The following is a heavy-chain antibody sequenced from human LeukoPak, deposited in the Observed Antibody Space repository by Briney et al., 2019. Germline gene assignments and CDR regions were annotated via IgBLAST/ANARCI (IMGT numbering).Heavy chain of an antibody. CDR1: GDSMEIDY. Sequence: SETLSLTCSVSGDSMEIDYWNWIRQPAGKGLEWIGRIYNSGSTNYSPSLKSRVTMSIDTSKSQFSLQLTSVTAADTAVYYCARGGDYYDSSGSRPLVFDYWGQGTLVTVSS. V-gene: IGHV4-4*07. CDR3: ARGGDYYDSSGSRPLVFDY. CDR2: IYNSGST. J-gene: IGHJ4*02. D-gene: IGHD3-22*01.